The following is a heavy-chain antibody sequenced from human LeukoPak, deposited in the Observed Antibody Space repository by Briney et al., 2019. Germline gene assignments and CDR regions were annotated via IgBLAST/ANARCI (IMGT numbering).Heavy chain of an antibody. CDR3: ARDGVLLGLPNWFGP. J-gene: IGHJ5*02. Sequence: SETLSLTCTVFGDSISSSSYYWAWIRQPPGKGLEWIGSIHYSGSTYYNPSLQSRATISVATSKNHVSLKLRSVTAADTALYYCARDGVLLGLPNWFGPWGQGTPVTVSS. D-gene: IGHD3-16*01. CDR2: IHYSGST. V-gene: IGHV4-39*07. CDR1: GDSISSSSYY.